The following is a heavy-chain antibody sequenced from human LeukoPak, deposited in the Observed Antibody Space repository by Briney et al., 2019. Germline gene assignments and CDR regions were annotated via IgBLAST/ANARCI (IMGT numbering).Heavy chain of an antibody. CDR3: ARTYYDSSGYYGSPQYYFDY. Sequence: GGSLRLSCAASGFTFSDHYMSWIRQAPGRGLEWVSYIYNGGSTIYYADSVKGRFTTSRDNARNSGYLQMNSLRAEDTAVYYCARTYYDSSGYYGSPQYYFDYWGQGTLVTVSS. CDR1: GFTFSDHY. J-gene: IGHJ4*02. D-gene: IGHD3-22*01. CDR2: IYNGGSTI. V-gene: IGHV3-11*01.